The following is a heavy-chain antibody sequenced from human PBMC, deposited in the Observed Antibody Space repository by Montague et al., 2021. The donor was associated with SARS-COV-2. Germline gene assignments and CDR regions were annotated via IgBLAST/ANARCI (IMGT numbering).Heavy chain of an antibody. Sequence: PALVKPTQTLTLTGTFSGFSLSTSGVGVGWIRQPPGKALEWLALIYWXXXNRYSPSLKSRLTITKDTSKNQVVLTMTNMDPVDTATYYCAHRRGEIFGPYFDYWGQGTLVTVSS. D-gene: IGHD3/OR15-3a*01. CDR1: GFSLSTSGVG. J-gene: IGHJ4*02. CDR3: AHRRGEIFGPYFDY. CDR2: IYWXXXN. V-gene: IGHV2-5*02.